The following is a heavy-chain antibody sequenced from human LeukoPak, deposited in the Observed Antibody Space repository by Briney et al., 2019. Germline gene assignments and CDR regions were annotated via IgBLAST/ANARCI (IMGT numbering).Heavy chain of an antibody. CDR1: GFTVSSNY. V-gene: IGHV3-53*01. Sequence: GGSLRLSCAASGFTVSSNYMSWVRQAPGKGLEWVSVIYSGGSTYYADSVKGRFTISRDNSKNTLYLQMDSLRAEDTAVYYCERSKWNAFDYWGQGTLVTVSS. D-gene: IGHD1-1*01. J-gene: IGHJ4*02. CDR3: ERSKWNAFDY. CDR2: IYSGGST.